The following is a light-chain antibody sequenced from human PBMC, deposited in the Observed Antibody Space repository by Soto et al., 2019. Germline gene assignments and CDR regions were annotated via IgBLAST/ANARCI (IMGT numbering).Light chain of an antibody. CDR2: TNT. J-gene: IGLJ1*01. V-gene: IGLV1-44*01. Sequence: QSVLTQPPSASGTLGQSVTISCSGGSSNIGSNPVSWYQHVPGTAPKLLIHTNTQRPLGVPVRFSGSKSGTSASLAISGLQSEDEADYYCAAWDDTFYVFGSGTKLTVL. CDR1: SSNIGSNP. CDR3: AAWDDTFYV.